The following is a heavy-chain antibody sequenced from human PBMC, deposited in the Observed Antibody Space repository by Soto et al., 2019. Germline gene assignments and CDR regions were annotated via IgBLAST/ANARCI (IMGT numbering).Heavy chain of an antibody. Sequence: TSQTLSLTCAVSGGSISSSNWWSWVRQPPGKGLEWIGEIYHSGSTYYNPSLKSRVTISVDTSKNQFSLKLSSVTAADTAVYYCARVLILAAGSFDPWGQGTLVTVSS. CDR3: ARVLILAAGSFDP. V-gene: IGHV4-4*02. CDR1: GGSISSSNW. CDR2: IYHSGST. J-gene: IGHJ5*02. D-gene: IGHD6-13*01.